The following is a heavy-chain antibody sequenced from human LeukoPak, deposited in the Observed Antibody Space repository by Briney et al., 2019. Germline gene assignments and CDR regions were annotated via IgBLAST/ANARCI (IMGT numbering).Heavy chain of an antibody. CDR2: ISAYNDNT. V-gene: IGHV1-18*01. CDR1: GYTFTSYG. J-gene: IGHJ3*02. Sequence: ASVKVSCKASGYTFTSYGISWVRQAPGQGLEWMGWISAYNDNTNYAQKLQGRVTMTTDTSTSTAYMELRSLRSDDTAVYYCARGTLNYYDSSGYITTNAFDIWGQGTMVTVSS. CDR3: ARGTLNYYDSSGYITTNAFDI. D-gene: IGHD3-22*01.